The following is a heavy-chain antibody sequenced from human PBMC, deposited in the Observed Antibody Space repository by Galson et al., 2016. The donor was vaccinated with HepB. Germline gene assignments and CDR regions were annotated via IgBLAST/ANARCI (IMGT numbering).Heavy chain of an antibody. CDR2: IYHSETT. Sequence: SETLSLTCSVSSASTTSSNWWSWVRQPPGKGLEWIGEIYHSETTKYNPSLKSRVTISIDNSRNQFSLKLNSVTAADTAIYYCAKGEDILITFGGIIAWGQGVLVTVSS. CDR3: AKGEDILITFGGIIA. CDR1: SASTTSSNW. V-gene: IGHV4-4*02. J-gene: IGHJ5*02. D-gene: IGHD3-16*02.